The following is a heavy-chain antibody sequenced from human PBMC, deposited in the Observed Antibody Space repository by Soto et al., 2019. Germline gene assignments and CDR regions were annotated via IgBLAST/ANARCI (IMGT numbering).Heavy chain of an antibody. V-gene: IGHV3-64D*08. D-gene: IGHD6-19*01. CDR1: GFTFTTYA. CDR2: ISSNGGST. J-gene: IGHJ4*02. CDR3: VKERISGWYDFDY. Sequence: GGSLRLSCSASGFTFTTYAMHWVRQAPGKGLEYVSGISSNGGSTYYADSVKGRFTISRDNSKNTLYLQMSSLRGEDTAVYYCVKERISGWYDFDYWGQGTLVTVSS.